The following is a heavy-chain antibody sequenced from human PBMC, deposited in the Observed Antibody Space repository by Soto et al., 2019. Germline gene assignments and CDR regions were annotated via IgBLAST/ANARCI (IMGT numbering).Heavy chain of an antibody. D-gene: IGHD6-13*01. CDR2: IYYIGNT. V-gene: IGHV4-39*01. CDR1: GGSISSNNYY. CDR3: ARQQQLGPNWFDP. J-gene: IGHJ5*02. Sequence: HLQLQESGPGLVKPSETLSLTCTVSGGSISSNNYYWGWIRQPPGKGLEWVGSIYYIGNTYYTPSLKSRVNISVDTSKNQFSLQLSSVTAADTAVYYCARQQQLGPNWFDPWGQGTLVTVSS.